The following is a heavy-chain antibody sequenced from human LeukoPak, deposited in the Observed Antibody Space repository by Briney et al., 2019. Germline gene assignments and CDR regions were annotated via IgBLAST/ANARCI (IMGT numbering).Heavy chain of an antibody. Sequence: ASVKVSCKVSGYTLTELSMHWVRQAPGKGLGWMGGFDPEDGETIYAQKFQGRVTMTEDTSTDTAYMELSSLRSEDTAVYYCATGLGWAGQGNWFDPWGQGTLVTVSS. D-gene: IGHD6-19*01. J-gene: IGHJ5*02. CDR1: GYTLTELS. V-gene: IGHV1-24*01. CDR2: FDPEDGET. CDR3: ATGLGWAGQGNWFDP.